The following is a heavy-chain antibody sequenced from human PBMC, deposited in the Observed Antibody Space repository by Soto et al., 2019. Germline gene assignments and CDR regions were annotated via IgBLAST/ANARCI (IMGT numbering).Heavy chain of an antibody. J-gene: IGHJ6*02. CDR1: GVTFSGYI. V-gene: IGHV3-21*01. CDR2: ISTRSDI. Sequence: LXGPLRLYWAASGVTFSGYILNWVRQAPGKGLEWVASISTRSDIYYADSVKGRFTISRDNAKNSVSLQMNSLRAEDTAVYYCAREENAWPLAYGLDVWGQGTTVTVSS. CDR3: AREENAWPLAYGLDV.